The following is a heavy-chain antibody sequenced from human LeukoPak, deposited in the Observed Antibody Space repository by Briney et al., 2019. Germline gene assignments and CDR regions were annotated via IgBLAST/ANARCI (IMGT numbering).Heavy chain of an antibody. D-gene: IGHD3-10*01. CDR2: VNLQGST. J-gene: IGHJ4*02. Sequence: SETLSLTCGVSGGSITNTNYWTWVRQPPGKGLEWIGEVNLQGSTNYNPSLMGRVAISVDTSENHISLQLTSVTAADTAVYYCGRQAPMVRGVIIDYWGQGTLVTVSS. V-gene: IGHV4-4*02. CDR1: GGSITNTNY. CDR3: GRQAPMVRGVIIDY.